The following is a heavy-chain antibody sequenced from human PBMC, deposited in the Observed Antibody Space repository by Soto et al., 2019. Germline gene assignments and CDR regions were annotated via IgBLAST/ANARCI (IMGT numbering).Heavy chain of an antibody. CDR1: GYTLTELS. V-gene: IGHV1-24*01. J-gene: IGHJ4*02. CDR3: ASFIVATIRETYFDY. D-gene: IGHD5-12*01. CDR2: FDPEDGET. Sequence: ASVKVSCKVSGYTLTELSMHWVRQAPGKGLEWMGGFDPEDGETIYAQKFQGRVTMTEDTSTDTAYMELSSLRSEDTAVYYCASFIVATIRETYFDYWGQGTLVTVSS.